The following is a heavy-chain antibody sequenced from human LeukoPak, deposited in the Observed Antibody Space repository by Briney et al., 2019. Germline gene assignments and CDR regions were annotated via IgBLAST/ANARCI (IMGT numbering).Heavy chain of an antibody. CDR3: ARVGRVTTYFSYYYYYYMDV. CDR1: GYTFTSYG. V-gene: IGHV1-18*01. J-gene: IGHJ6*03. Sequence: ASVKVSCKASGYTFTSYGISRVRQAPGQGLEWMGWISAYNGNTNYAQKLQGRVTMTTDTSTSTAYMELRSLRSDDTAVYYCARVGRVTTYFSYYYYYYMDVWGKGTTVTVSS. D-gene: IGHD4-17*01. CDR2: ISAYNGNT.